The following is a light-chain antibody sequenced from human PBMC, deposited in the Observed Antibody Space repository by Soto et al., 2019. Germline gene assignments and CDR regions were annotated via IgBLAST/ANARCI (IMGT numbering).Light chain of an antibody. CDR2: KAS. CDR3: QQYNEKWT. V-gene: IGKV1-5*03. CDR1: QSISSW. Sequence: DIQMTQSPSTLSASVGDRVTITCRASQSISSWLAWYKQKPGKAPKLLIYKASTLQSGVPSRFSGSGSGTIFILAISSLQPDDSATYYCQQYNEKWTFGQGTKVDI. J-gene: IGKJ1*01.